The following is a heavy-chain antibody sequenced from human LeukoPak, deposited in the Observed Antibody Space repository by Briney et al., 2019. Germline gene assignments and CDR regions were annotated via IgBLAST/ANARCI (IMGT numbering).Heavy chain of an antibody. J-gene: IGHJ4*02. Sequence: GGSLRLSCAASGFTVSSNTMSWVRQAPGKGLELVSVLYSDGRTYYADSVKGRFTISRDNSKNTLFLQMNSLRAEDKAVYYCLLATINSGLFHYWGQGTLVTVSS. CDR1: GFTVSSNT. CDR3: LLATINSGLFHY. V-gene: IGHV3-53*01. CDR2: LYSDGRT. D-gene: IGHD5-24*01.